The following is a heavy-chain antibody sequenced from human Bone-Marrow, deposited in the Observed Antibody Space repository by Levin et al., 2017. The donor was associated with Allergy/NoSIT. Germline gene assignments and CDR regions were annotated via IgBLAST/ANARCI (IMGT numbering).Heavy chain of an antibody. CDR2: INPNSGDI. V-gene: IGHV1-2*02. CDR3: ARATHNTGSYTLDY. CDR1: GFTFTDYF. J-gene: IGHJ4*02. D-gene: IGHD2-2*02. Sequence: AASVKVSCKSSGFTFTDYFIHWVRQAPGQGLEYMGWINPNSGDISNAQKFQGRVTLTSDTSISTAYMDLSGLISDDTAVYYCARATHNTGSYTLDYWGQGTLVTVSS.